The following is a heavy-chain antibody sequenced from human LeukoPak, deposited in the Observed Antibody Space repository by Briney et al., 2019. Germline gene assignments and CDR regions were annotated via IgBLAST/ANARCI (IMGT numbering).Heavy chain of an antibody. Sequence: SETLSLTCTVSGGSISSYYWSWIRQPAGKGLEWIGGIYTSGSTNYNPSLKSRVTMSVDTSKNQFSLKLSSVTAADTAVYYCARNSYDYGDYGGGWFDPWGQGTLVTVSS. CDR2: IYTSGST. V-gene: IGHV4-4*07. J-gene: IGHJ5*02. CDR3: ARNSYDYGDYGGGWFDP. D-gene: IGHD4-17*01. CDR1: GGSISSYY.